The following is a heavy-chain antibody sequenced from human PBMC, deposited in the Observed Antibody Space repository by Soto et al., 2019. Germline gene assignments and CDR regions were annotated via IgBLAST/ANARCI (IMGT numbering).Heavy chain of an antibody. V-gene: IGHV1-69*06. J-gene: IGHJ6*02. CDR1: GGTFSSYA. CDR2: IIPIFGTA. CDR3: AGVFRFCSSTSCYPGMDV. D-gene: IGHD2-2*01. Sequence: ASVKVSCKASGGTFSSYAISWVRQAPGQGLEWMGGIIPIFGTANYAQKVQGRVTITADKSTSTAYMELSSLRSEDTAVYYCAGVFRFCSSTSCYPGMDVWGQGTTVTVSS.